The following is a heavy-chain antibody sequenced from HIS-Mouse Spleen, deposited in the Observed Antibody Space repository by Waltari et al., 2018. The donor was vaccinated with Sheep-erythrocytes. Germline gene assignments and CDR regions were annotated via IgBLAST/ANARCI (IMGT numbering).Heavy chain of an antibody. Sequence: QVQLQQWGAGLLKPSETLSLTCAVYGGSFSGYYWSWIRQPPGKGLEWIGENNHSGSTQYNPPLKSRVTISVDTSKNQFSLKLSSVTAADTAVYYCALSVDLAGAFDIWGQGTMVTVSS. CDR3: ALSVDLAGAFDI. J-gene: IGHJ3*02. CDR2: NNHSGST. V-gene: IGHV4-34*01. CDR1: GGSFSGYY. D-gene: IGHD6-19*01.